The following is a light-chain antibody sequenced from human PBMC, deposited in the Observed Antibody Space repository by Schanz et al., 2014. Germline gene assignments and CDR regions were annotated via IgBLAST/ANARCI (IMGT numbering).Light chain of an antibody. V-gene: IGLV2-8*01. CDR2: DVT. Sequence: QSALTQPPSASGSPGQSVTISCTGTSSDVGGYNYVSWYQQHPGKAPKLIISDVTRRPSGVPDRFSGSKSDNTASLTVSGLQVEDEADYYCSSYGGSNFVVFGGGTKLTVL. J-gene: IGLJ2*01. CDR3: SSYGGSNFVV. CDR1: SSDVGGYNY.